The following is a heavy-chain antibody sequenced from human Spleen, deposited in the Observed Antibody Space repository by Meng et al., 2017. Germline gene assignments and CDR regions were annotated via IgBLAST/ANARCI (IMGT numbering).Heavy chain of an antibody. J-gene: IGHJ4*02. Sequence: EVQLVESGGGLVQPGGSLRLSCAASGFTFSSYWMHWVRQAPGEGLVWVSRINPDGSSTSYADSVKGRFTISRDNAKNTLYLQMTSLRAEDTAVYYCSKDYTGSDDYWGQGTLVTVSS. CDR2: INPDGSST. CDR3: SKDYTGSDDY. V-gene: IGHV3-74*01. CDR1: GFTFSSYW. D-gene: IGHD5-12*01.